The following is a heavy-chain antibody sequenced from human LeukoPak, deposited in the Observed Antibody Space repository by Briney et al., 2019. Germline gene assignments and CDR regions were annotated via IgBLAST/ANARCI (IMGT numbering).Heavy chain of an antibody. J-gene: IGHJ3*01. Sequence: PGGSLRLSCTASGFTFNNNAMSWVRQAPGKGLEWVSAINGGGDATEYTDSVKGRFTISRDNSKNTLYLQMNSLRPEDTAVYYRVRCTASCYANAFDVWGQGTLLTVSS. D-gene: IGHD2-2*01. CDR2: INGGGDAT. CDR3: VRCTASCYANAFDV. V-gene: IGHV3-23*01. CDR1: GFTFNNNA.